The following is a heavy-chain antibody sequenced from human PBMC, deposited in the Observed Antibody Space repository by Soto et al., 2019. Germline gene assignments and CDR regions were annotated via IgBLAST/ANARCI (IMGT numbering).Heavy chain of an antibody. J-gene: IGHJ6*02. CDR1: GGAISSGSHY. Sequence: PSETLSLTCTVSGGAISSGSHYWGWIRQSPGKGPEWIGSIYYTGTTYYNPSLKSRVTLSVDTSKNQFSLKLSSVTAADTAVYYCARRLYYDSSGFEGGGMDVWGQGTTVTVSS. D-gene: IGHD3-22*01. CDR2: IYYTGTT. V-gene: IGHV4-39*01. CDR3: ARRLYYDSSGFEGGGMDV.